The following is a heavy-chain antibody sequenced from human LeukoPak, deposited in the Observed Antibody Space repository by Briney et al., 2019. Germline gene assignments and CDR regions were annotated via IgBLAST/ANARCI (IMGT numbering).Heavy chain of an antibody. Sequence: GGSLRLSCAASGFTVSSHYMSWVRQAPGKGLEWVSVLYSGGSTYYADSVKGRYTISRDNSKNTLYLQMNSRRADDTAVYYCARDRGETTHAFDIWGQGTMVTVSA. V-gene: IGHV3-53*01. J-gene: IGHJ3*02. D-gene: IGHD4-17*01. CDR2: LYSGGST. CDR1: GFTVSSHY. CDR3: ARDRGETTHAFDI.